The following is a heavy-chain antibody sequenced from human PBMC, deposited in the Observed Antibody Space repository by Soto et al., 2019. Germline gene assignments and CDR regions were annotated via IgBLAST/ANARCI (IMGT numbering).Heavy chain of an antibody. J-gene: IGHJ4*02. CDR2: IYHSGST. CDR1: SGSISSSNW. CDR3: ARAGYYDILTGYYYIGFDY. D-gene: IGHD3-9*01. V-gene: IGHV4-4*02. Sequence: PSETLSLTCAVSSGSISSSNWWSWVRQPPGKGLEWIGEIYHSGSTNYNPSLKSRVTISVDKSKNQFSLKLSSVTAADTAVYYCARAGYYDILTGYYYIGFDYWGQGTLVTVSS.